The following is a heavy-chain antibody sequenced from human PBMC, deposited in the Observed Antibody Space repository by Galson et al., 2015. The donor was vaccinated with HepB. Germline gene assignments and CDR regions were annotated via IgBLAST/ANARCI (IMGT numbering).Heavy chain of an antibody. CDR1: SGSFTGYF. V-gene: IGHV4-34*01. D-gene: IGHD3-16*01. CDR3: ARHGGFQAEYYYGVDV. CDR2: INHSETT. Sequence: SETLSLTCAVYSGSFTGYFWSWIRQPPGKGLEWIGEINHSETTNYNPSLKSRATISLDTSKNQFSLKLSSVTAADTAVYYCARHGGFQAEYYYGVDVWGQGTTVAVSS. J-gene: IGHJ6*02.